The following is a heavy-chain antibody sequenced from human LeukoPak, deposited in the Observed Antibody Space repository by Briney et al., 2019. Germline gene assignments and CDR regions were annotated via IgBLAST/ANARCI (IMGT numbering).Heavy chain of an antibody. CDR3: AREDTGVAFDI. J-gene: IGHJ3*02. V-gene: IGHV3-48*03. D-gene: IGHD2-8*01. CDR1: RFTFSSYE. Sequence: PGGPLRLSCAASRFTFSSYEENCVREAPGKRLECVSYISGSGIKHYADSVKGRFTISRVNAKNSLYLQMNSLRVEDTAVYYCAREDTGVAFDIWGQGTTVTV. CDR2: ISGSGIK.